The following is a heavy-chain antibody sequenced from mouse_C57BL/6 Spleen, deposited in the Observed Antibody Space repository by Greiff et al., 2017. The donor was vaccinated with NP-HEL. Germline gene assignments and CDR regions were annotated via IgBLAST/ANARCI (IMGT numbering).Heavy chain of an antibody. J-gene: IGHJ4*01. CDR2: INPNNGGT. CDR1: GYTFTDYN. CDR3: ARRYYGKGGYAMDY. V-gene: IGHV1-18*01. Sequence: VQLQQSGPELVKPGASVKIPCKASGYTFTDYNMDWVKQSHGKSLEWIGDINPNNGGTIYNQKFKGKATLTVDKSSSTAYMELRSLTSEDTAVYYCARRYYGKGGYAMDYWGQGTSVTVSS. D-gene: IGHD2-1*01.